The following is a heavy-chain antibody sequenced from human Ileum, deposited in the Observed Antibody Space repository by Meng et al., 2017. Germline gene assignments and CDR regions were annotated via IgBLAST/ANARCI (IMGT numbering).Heavy chain of an antibody. D-gene: IGHD3-10*01. V-gene: IGHV3-23*01. J-gene: IGHJ4*02. CDR1: GFTFSDYA. CDR2: ISADGRST. CDR3: AKGSTYYYGAGSYTYFDN. Sequence: GGSLRLSCVASGFTFSDYAVTWVRQSPGKGLEWVSGISADGRSTYLSDSVKGRFSISRANSMNTLYLQMNSLRVEDTAVYYCAKGSTYYYGAGSYTYFDNWGQGTRVTVSS.